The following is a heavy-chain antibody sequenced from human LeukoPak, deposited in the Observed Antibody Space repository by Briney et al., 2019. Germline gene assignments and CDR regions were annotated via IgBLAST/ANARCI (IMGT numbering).Heavy chain of an antibody. J-gene: IGHJ5*02. Sequence: SETLSLTCTVSGGSISSYYWSWIRQPPGKGLEWIGYIYYSGSTYYNPSLKSRVTISVDTSKNQFSLKLSSVTAADTAVCYCARENTVRGVIYWFDPWGQGTLVTVSS. CDR2: IYYSGST. D-gene: IGHD3-10*01. CDR1: GGSISSYY. CDR3: ARENTVRGVIYWFDP. V-gene: IGHV4-59*12.